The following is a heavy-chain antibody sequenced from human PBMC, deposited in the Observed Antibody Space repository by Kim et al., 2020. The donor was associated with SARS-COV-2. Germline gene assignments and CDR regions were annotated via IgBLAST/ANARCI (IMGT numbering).Heavy chain of an antibody. V-gene: IGHV4-31*02. J-gene: IGHJ4*02. CDR3: ARGRITIFGVVTEFDY. D-gene: IGHD3-3*01. Sequence: SIKSRVTISVDTSKNQFSLKLGSVTAADTAVYYCARGRITIFGVVTEFDYWGQGTLVTVSS.